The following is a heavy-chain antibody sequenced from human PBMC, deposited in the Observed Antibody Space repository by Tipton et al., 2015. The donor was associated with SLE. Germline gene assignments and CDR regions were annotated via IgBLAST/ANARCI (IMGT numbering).Heavy chain of an antibody. CDR3: ASYSSSYFDY. CDR2: IYYSGST. Sequence: TLSLTCAVYGGSFSSYYWSWIRQPPGKGLEWIGSIYYSGSTYYNPSLKSRVTISVDTSKNQFSLKLSSVTAADTAVYYCASYSSSYFDYWGQGTLVTVSS. J-gene: IGHJ4*02. CDR1: GGSFSSYY. V-gene: IGHV4-34*09. D-gene: IGHD6-6*01.